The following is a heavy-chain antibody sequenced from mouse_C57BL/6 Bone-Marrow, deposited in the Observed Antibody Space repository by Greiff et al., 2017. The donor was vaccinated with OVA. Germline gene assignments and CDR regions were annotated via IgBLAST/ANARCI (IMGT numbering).Heavy chain of an antibody. Sequence: QVQLKQPGAELVRPGTSVKLSCKASGYTFTSYWMHWVKQRPGQGLEWIGVIDPSDSYTNYNQKFKGKATLTVDTSSSTAYMQLSSLTSEDSAVYYCARCDGSTPFDYWGQGTTLTVSS. V-gene: IGHV1-59*01. D-gene: IGHD1-1*01. CDR1: GYTFTSYW. CDR2: IDPSDSYT. CDR3: ARCDGSTPFDY. J-gene: IGHJ2*01.